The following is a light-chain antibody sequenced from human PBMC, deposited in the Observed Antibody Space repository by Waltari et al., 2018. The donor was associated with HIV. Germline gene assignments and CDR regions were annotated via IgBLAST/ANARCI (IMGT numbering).Light chain of an antibody. Sequence: QSVLSQPPSASGTPGQRVTISCSGSRSNIGRNTVHWYQPLPGTAPKLLIYSNSQRPSGFPARFSGAKSGTSASLAISGLQSEDEAEYYCAAWDDSLTGSHVIFGGGTKLTVL. CDR1: RSNIGRNT. CDR2: SNS. V-gene: IGLV1-44*01. J-gene: IGLJ2*01. CDR3: AAWDDSLTGSHVI.